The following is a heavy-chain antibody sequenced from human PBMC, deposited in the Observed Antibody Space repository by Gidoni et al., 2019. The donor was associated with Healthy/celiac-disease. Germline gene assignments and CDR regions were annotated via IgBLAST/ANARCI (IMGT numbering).Heavy chain of an antibody. CDR1: GFIFSTYW. Sequence: EVQLVESGGGLVQPGGSLRLSCAASGFIFSTYWMSWVRQAPGKVLEWVANIKQEGSEKYYVDSVKGRFTISRDNAKNSLYLQMNSLRAEDTAVYYCARGVPYYYDSSGFYYFDYWGQGTLVTVSS. D-gene: IGHD3-22*01. CDR3: ARGVPYYYDSSGFYYFDY. J-gene: IGHJ4*02. V-gene: IGHV3-7*03. CDR2: IKQEGSEK.